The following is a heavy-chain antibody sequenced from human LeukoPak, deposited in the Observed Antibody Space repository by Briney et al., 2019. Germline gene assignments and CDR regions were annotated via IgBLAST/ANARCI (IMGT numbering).Heavy chain of an antibody. J-gene: IGHJ1*01. Sequence: SGTLSLTCSVSGGFISRSLYYWGWIRQPPGKGLEWSGCIYYSGNTYYTPSLKERVSIYIYTSKNPFSLKLRFVTAADTAMYFCARVPRDTYDYVWGPWGQGTLLPLPS. CDR1: GGFISRSLYY. CDR3: ARVPRDTYDYVWGP. D-gene: IGHD3-16*01. CDR2: IYYSGNT. V-gene: IGHV4-39*07.